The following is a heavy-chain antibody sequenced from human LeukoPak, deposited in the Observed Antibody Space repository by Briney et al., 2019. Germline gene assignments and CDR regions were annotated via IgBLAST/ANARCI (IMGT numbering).Heavy chain of an antibody. V-gene: IGHV4-34*01. D-gene: IGHD3-10*01. Sequence: SETLSLTCAVYGGSFSGYYWSWIRQPPGKGLEWIGEINHSGSTYYNPSLKSRVTISVDRSKNQFSLKLSSVTAADTAVYYCARGNYYGSGNTYYMDVWGKGTTVTVSS. CDR3: ARGNYYGSGNTYYMDV. CDR1: GGSFSGYY. J-gene: IGHJ6*03. CDR2: INHSGST.